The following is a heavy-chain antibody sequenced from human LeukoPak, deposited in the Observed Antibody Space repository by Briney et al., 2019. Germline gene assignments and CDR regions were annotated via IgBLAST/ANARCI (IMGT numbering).Heavy chain of an antibody. J-gene: IGHJ4*02. CDR1: GFLVTVDH. CDR2: IYSNGAT. D-gene: IGHD3-16*01. Sequence: GGPLTLSCAASGFLVTVDHMIWVRQAPGKGLEWVSFIYSNGATYYAHSVKGRFTISRDNSKNTLYLQMNSLRVEDTAVYYCAKERPGARVWDFWGQRNVVTVSS. CDR3: AKERPGARVWDF. V-gene: IGHV3-66*01.